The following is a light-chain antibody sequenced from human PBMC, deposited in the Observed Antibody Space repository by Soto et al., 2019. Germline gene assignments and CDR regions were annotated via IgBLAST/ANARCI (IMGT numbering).Light chain of an antibody. J-gene: IGLJ1*01. V-gene: IGLV1-40*01. CDR1: SSNIGAGYD. CDR3: QSYDSSLSGYV. Sequence: QSVLTQPPSVSGAPGQRVTISCTGSSSNIGAGYDVHWYQQLPGTAPKLLMYGNNNRPSGVPDRFSGSTSGTSASLAITGLQAEDEADYYCQSYDSSLSGYVFGTGTKVNVL. CDR2: GNN.